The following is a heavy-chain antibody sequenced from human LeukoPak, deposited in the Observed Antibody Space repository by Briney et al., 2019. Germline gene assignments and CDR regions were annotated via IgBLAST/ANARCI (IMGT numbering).Heavy chain of an antibody. J-gene: IGHJ4*02. D-gene: IGHD3-16*02. Sequence: GGSLRLSCAASGFTFSSYWMTWVRQAPGKGLEWVAVISYDGSNKYYADSVKGRFTISRDNSKNTLYLQMNSLRAEDTAVYYCASVRRPIFDYWGQGTLVTVSS. CDR3: ASVRRPIFDY. V-gene: IGHV3-30-3*01. CDR2: ISYDGSNK. CDR1: GFTFSSYW.